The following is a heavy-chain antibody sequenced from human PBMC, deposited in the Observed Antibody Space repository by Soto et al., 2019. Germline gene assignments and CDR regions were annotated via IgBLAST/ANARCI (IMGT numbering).Heavy chain of an antibody. J-gene: IGHJ3*02. CDR3: ARSFAGFRVSDSSGHDAFDI. Sequence: ASVKVSCKASGYTFTGYYMHWVRQAPGQGLEWMGWINPNSGGTNYAQKFQGRVTMTRDTSISTAYMELSRLRSDDTAVYYCARSFAGFRVSDSSGHDAFDIWGQGAMVTVSS. V-gene: IGHV1-2*02. D-gene: IGHD3-22*01. CDR2: INPNSGGT. CDR1: GYTFTGYY.